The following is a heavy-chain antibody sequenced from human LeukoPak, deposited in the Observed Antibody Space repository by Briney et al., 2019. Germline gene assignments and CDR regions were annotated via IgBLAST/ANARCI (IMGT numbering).Heavy chain of an antibody. Sequence: GGSLKLSCAASGFTFSGSAMHWVRQASGKGLEWVGRIRSKANSCATAYAASVKGRFTISRDDSKNTAYLQMNSLKTEDTAVYYCTRRGYDILTGYYKYFDYWGQGTLVTVSS. CDR2: IRSKANSCAT. CDR1: GFTFSGSA. D-gene: IGHD3-9*01. CDR3: TRRGYDILTGYYKYFDY. V-gene: IGHV3-73*01. J-gene: IGHJ4*02.